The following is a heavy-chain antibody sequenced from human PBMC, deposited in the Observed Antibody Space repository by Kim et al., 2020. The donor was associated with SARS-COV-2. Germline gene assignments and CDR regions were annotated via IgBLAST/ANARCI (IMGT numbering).Heavy chain of an antibody. CDR3: ARDGVSSGYYNYYGMDV. Sequence: SETLSLTCTVSGGSISSYYWSWIRQPAGKGLEWIGRFYTSGSTNYNPSLKSRVTMSVDTSKNQFSLKLSSVTAADTAVYYCARDGVSSGYYNYYGMDVWGQGPTVPVSS. D-gene: IGHD3-22*01. CDR1: GGSISSYY. CDR2: FYTSGST. V-gene: IGHV4-4*07. J-gene: IGHJ6*02.